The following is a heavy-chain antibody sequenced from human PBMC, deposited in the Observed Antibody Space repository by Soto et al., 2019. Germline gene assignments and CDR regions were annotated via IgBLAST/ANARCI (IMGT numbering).Heavy chain of an antibody. D-gene: IGHD3-10*01. CDR2: IWYDGSNK. CDR3: ARDREDGSRSYYNDGLDY. Sequence: GGSLRLSCAASGFTFSSYGMHWVRQAPGKGLEWVAVIWYDGSNKYYADSVKGRFTISRDNSKNTLYLQMNSLRAEDTAVYYCARDREDGSRSYYNDGLDYWGQGTLVTVSS. CDR1: GFTFSSYG. V-gene: IGHV3-33*01. J-gene: IGHJ4*02.